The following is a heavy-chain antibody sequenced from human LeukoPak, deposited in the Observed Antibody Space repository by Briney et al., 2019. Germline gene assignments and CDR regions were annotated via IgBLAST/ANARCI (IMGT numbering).Heavy chain of an antibody. V-gene: IGHV4-59*08. CDR2: IYYSGST. CDR1: GGSISSYY. J-gene: IGHJ6*02. Sequence: SETLSLTCTVSGGSISSYYWSWIRQPPGKGLEWIGYIYYSGSTNYNPSLKSRVTISVDTSKNQFSLKLSSVTAAGTAVYYCARLSTMVRGSDYYYGMDVWGQGTTVTVSS. D-gene: IGHD3-10*01. CDR3: ARLSTMVRGSDYYYGMDV.